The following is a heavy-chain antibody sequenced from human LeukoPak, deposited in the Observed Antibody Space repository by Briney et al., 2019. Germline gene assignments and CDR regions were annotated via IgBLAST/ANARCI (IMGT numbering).Heavy chain of an antibody. Sequence: PSQTLSPTCTVSGDSISSGDYYWTWIRQHPGKGLEWIGCIYYSGSTYYNLSLKSRVIISADTSKNHFSLKLSSVTAADTAVYYCARVREATIAPFFDYWGQGILVTVSS. J-gene: IGHJ4*02. V-gene: IGHV4-31*03. D-gene: IGHD6-13*01. CDR1: GDSISSGDYY. CDR2: IYYSGST. CDR3: ARVREATIAPFFDY.